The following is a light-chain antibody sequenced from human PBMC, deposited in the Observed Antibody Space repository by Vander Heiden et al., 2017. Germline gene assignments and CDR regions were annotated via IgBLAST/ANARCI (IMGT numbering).Light chain of an antibody. CDR2: AAS. J-gene: IGKJ2*01. Sequence: EILLTQSPATLSVSPGEGATFSCRASQSVSSNLVWYQQKPGQAPRLLIYAASTRATGVPARFSGTGSGTEFTLTISSLQSEDIAIHYCQQYNNWPPRYTFGQGTKLEIK. CDR3: QQYNNWPPRYT. V-gene: IGKV3-15*01. CDR1: QSVSSN.